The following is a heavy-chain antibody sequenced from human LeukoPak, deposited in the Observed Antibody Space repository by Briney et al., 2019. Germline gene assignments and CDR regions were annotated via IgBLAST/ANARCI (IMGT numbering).Heavy chain of an antibody. D-gene: IGHD6-13*01. CDR2: IWYDGSNK. Sequence: GGSLRLSCAASGFTFSSYGMHWVRQAPGKGLEWVAAIWYDGSNKYYADSVKGRFTISRDNSKNTLYLQMNSLRAEDTAVYYCARGDSSSWHKYYYYGMDVGGQGTTVTVSS. V-gene: IGHV3-33*01. CDR1: GFTFSSYG. CDR3: ARGDSSSWHKYYYYGMDV. J-gene: IGHJ6*02.